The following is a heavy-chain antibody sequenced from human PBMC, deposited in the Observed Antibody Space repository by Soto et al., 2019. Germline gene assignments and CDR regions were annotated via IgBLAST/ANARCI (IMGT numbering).Heavy chain of an antibody. CDR1: GCTFSSYS. Sequence: PGGSLRLSCAASGCTFSSYSMNWFRQAPGKGLEWVSAISRSSGYIYYADSVKGRFTISRDNSKNTLYLQMNSLRAEDTAVYYCAKGVPGIAVAGTGYFQHWGQGTLVTVSS. J-gene: IGHJ1*01. CDR2: ISRSSGYI. CDR3: AKGVPGIAVAGTGYFQH. D-gene: IGHD6-19*01. V-gene: IGHV3-21*04.